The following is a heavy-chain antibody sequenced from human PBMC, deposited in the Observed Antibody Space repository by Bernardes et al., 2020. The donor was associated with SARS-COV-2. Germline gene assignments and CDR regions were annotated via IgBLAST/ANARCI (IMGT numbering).Heavy chain of an antibody. CDR1: GYTFTSYD. CDR3: ARHGGRFLESLYYYYYGMDV. V-gene: IGHV1-8*01. CDR2: MNPNSGNT. J-gene: IGHJ6*02. D-gene: IGHD3-3*01. Sequence: ASVKVSCKASGYTFTSYDINWVRQATGQGLEWMGWMNPNSGNTGYAQKFQGRVTMTRNTSISTAYMELSSLRSEDTAVYYCARHGGRFLESLYYYYYGMDVWGQGTTVTVSS.